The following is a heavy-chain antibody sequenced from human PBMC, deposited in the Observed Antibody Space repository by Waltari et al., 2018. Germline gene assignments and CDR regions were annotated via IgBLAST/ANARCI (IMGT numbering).Heavy chain of an antibody. CDR3: ARRRTTVTTYYFDY. Sequence: QLQLQESCPGLVKPSETLSLTCTVSGGSLSSSGYYWCWIRQPPGKGLEWSGRIDYSGSTYYNPSLQSRVTISVDTSKNQFSLKLSSVTAADTAVFFCARRRTTVTTYYFDYWGQGTLVTVSS. D-gene: IGHD4-17*01. CDR1: GGSLSSSGYY. J-gene: IGHJ4*02. V-gene: IGHV4-39*01. CDR2: IDYSGST.